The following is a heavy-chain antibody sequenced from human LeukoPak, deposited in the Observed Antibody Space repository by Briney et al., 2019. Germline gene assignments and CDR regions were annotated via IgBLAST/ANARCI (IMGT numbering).Heavy chain of an antibody. J-gene: IGHJ3*02. CDR3: ARTGSRVVADAFDI. CDR2: IYSGGST. CDR1: GFPFSTYW. Sequence: GGSLRLSCAASGFPFSTYWMSWVRQAPGKGLEWVSVIYSGGSTYYADSVKGRFTISRDNSKNTLYLQMNSLRAEDTAVYYCARTGSRVVADAFDIWGQGTVVTVSS. V-gene: IGHV3-53*01. D-gene: IGHD2-2*01.